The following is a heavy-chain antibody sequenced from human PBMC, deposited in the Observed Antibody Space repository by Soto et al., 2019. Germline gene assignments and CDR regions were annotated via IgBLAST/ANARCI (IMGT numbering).Heavy chain of an antibody. Sequence: QITLKESGPTLVKPTQTLTLTCTFSGFSLSTSGVGVGWIRQPPGKALEWLALIYWDDDKRYSPSLKNRLTITKDTSKNQVFLTITNMDPVDTGTYYCAHMQQWLVHGYWGQGTLVSVSS. CDR1: GFSLSTSGVG. J-gene: IGHJ4*02. D-gene: IGHD6-19*01. CDR3: AHMQQWLVHGY. CDR2: IYWDDDK. V-gene: IGHV2-5*02.